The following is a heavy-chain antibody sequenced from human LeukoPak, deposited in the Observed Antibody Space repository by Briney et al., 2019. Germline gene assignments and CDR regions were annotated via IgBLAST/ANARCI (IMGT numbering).Heavy chain of an antibody. J-gene: IGHJ4*02. CDR2: VSWDSTRM. CDR1: GFNFDAYA. D-gene: IGHD3-3*01. CDR3: SRSPDFWSALDF. V-gene: IGHV3-9*01. Sequence: GGSLRLSCAASGFNFDAYAMHWVRQVPGRGLEWVSGVSWDSTRMAYADSVKGRFTISRDNAKNSLYLQMTSLRPEDTAVYYCSRSPDFWSALDFWGRGTLVAVSS.